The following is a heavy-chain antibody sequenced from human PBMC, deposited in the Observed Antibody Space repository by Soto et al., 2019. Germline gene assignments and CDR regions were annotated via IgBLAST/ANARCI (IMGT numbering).Heavy chain of an antibody. J-gene: IGHJ4*02. Sequence: GESLKISCAASGFTFSSYWMHWVRQAPGKGLVWVSRIKNDGSAATYADSVKGRFTISRHNAENTLYLQMNSLRAEDTAVYYCVRDMQLSRIDYWGQGTLVTVSS. V-gene: IGHV3-74*01. CDR3: VRDMQLSRIDY. CDR2: IKNDGSAA. CDR1: GFTFSSYW. D-gene: IGHD2-2*01.